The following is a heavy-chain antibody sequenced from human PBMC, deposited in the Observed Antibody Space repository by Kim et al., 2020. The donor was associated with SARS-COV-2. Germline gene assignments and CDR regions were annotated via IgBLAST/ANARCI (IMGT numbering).Heavy chain of an antibody. Sequence: ASVKVSCKVSGYTLTELSMHWVRQAPGKGLEWMGGFDPEDGETIYAQKFQGRVTMTEDTSTDTAYMELSSLRSEDTAVYYCATGILDRRITMVRGVLQSGMDVWGQGTTVTVSS. CDR1: GYTLTELS. D-gene: IGHD3-10*01. CDR3: ATGILDRRITMVRGVLQSGMDV. V-gene: IGHV1-24*01. J-gene: IGHJ6*02. CDR2: FDPEDGET.